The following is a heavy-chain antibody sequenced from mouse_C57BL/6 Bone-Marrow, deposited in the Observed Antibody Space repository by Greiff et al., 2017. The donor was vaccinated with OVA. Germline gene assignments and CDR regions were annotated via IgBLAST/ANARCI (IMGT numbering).Heavy chain of an antibody. CDR1: GYAFSSYW. CDR2: IYPGDGDT. J-gene: IGHJ3*01. Sequence: QVQLQQSGAELVKPGASVKISCKASGYAFSSYWMNWVKQRPGKGLEWIGQIYPGDGDTNYNGKFKGKATLTADKSSSTAYMQLSSLTSEDSAVYFCARPYDGYCVWFAYWGQGTLVTVSA. CDR3: ARPYDGYCVWFAY. V-gene: IGHV1-80*01. D-gene: IGHD2-3*01.